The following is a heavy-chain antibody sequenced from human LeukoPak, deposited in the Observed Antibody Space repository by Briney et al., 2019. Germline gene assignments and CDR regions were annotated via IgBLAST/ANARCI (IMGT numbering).Heavy chain of an antibody. V-gene: IGHV3-74*01. CDR2: INSDGSST. J-gene: IGHJ4*02. CDR3: AKEYSRSGVELDY. CDR1: GFTFSSAW. Sequence: PGGSLRLSCAASGFTFSSAWMSWVRQAPGKGLVWVSRINSDGSSTSYADSVKGRFTISRDNAKNTLYLQMNSLRAEDTALYYCAKEYSRSGVELDYWGQGTLVTVSS. D-gene: IGHD6-6*01.